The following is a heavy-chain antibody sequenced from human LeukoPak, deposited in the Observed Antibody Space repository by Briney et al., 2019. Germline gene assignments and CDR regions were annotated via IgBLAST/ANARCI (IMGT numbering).Heavy chain of an antibody. D-gene: IGHD3-22*01. V-gene: IGHV3-23*01. J-gene: IGHJ4*02. CDR2: ISTSGST. CDR1: GFTFSSYA. CDR3: ARDLDSSGYYHVVDS. Sequence: GGSLRLSCADSGFTFSSYAMSWVRLAPGKVLEWVSLISTSGSTHYADSVQGRFTISRDNSKNTLSLHMNSLRAEDTAVYYCARDLDSSGYYHVVDSWGQGALVSVSS.